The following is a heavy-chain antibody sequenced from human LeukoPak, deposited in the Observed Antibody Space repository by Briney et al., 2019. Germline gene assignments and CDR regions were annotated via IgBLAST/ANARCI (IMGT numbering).Heavy chain of an antibody. CDR2: RYDSGST. CDR3: ARGYEHVDV. D-gene: IGHD3-3*02. J-gene: IGHJ6*02. V-gene: IGHV4-59*01. CDR1: GGSMSDYY. Sequence: PSETLSLTCTVSGGSMSDYYWTWIRQPPGKGLEWTGYRYDSGSTKYNPTLKSRVTISVDTSKNQFSLNLNSVTAADTAVYYCARGYEHVDVWGQGTTVTVSS.